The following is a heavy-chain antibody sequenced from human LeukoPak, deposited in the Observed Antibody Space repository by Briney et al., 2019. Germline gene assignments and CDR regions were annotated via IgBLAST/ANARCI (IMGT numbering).Heavy chain of an antibody. Sequence: GGSLRLSCVVSGFGFSDSYMTWIRQTPGKGLEWLAYISGSCSYIYYADSVKGRFTISRDNAKNSLYLHMNSLRPDDTALYYCSTDPRLLIYWGHGTLVTVSS. V-gene: IGHV3-11*01. CDR3: STDPRLLIY. CDR1: GFGFSDSY. D-gene: IGHD2-8*01. CDR2: ISGSCSYI. J-gene: IGHJ4*01.